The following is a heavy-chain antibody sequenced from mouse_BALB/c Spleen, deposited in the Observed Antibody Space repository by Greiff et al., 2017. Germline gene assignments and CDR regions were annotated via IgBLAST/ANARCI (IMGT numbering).Heavy chain of an antibody. CDR2: IDPYNGGT. CDR3: ARGNYYGYDYAMDY. J-gene: IGHJ4*01. V-gene: IGHV1S135*01. CDR1: GYAFTSYN. D-gene: IGHD1-2*01. Sequence: EVQLQQSGPELVKPGASVKVSCKASGYAFTSYNMYWVKQSHGKSLEWIGYIDPYNGGTSYNQKFKGKATLTVDKSSSTAYMHLNSLTSEDSAVYYCARGNYYGYDYAMDYWGQGTSVTVSS.